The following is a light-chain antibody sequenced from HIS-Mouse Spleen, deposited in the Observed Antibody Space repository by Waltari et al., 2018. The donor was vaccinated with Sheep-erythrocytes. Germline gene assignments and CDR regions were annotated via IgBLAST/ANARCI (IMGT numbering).Light chain of an antibody. CDR1: SSYVGRYHL. J-gene: IGLJ3*02. V-gene: IGLV2-23*01. CDR2: EGS. CDR3: CSYAGSSTPWV. Sequence: QSALTQPASVSGSPGQSITISCTGTSSYVGRYHLFSWYQQHPGKAPKLMLYEGSKRPSWVSNRFSGSKSGNTASLTISGLQAEDEADYYCCSYAGSSTPWVFGGGTKLTVL.